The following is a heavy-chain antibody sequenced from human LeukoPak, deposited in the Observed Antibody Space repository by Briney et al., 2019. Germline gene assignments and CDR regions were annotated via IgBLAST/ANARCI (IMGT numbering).Heavy chain of an antibody. CDR3: ARAFEETYYYGSGSFDY. CDR2: ISAYNGNT. J-gene: IGHJ4*02. D-gene: IGHD3-10*01. V-gene: IGHV1-18*01. Sequence: EASVKVSCKASGYTFTSYGISWVRQAPGQGLEWMGWISAYNGNTNYAQKLQGRVTMTTDTSTSTAYMELRSLRSDDTAVYYCARAFEETYYYGSGSFDYWGQGTLVTVSS. CDR1: GYTFTSYG.